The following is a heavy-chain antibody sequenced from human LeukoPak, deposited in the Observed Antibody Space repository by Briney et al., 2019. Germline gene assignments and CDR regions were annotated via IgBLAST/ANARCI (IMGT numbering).Heavy chain of an antibody. CDR2: IKQHGNEK. Sequence: PGGSLRLSCVASGFIFGSFWMTWVRQAPGKGLEWVANIKQHGNEKYYVDSVKGRFTISRDNAKNSLHLQMNSLRAEDTAVYYCARVRGSYYFDYWGQGTLVTVSS. J-gene: IGHJ4*02. CDR3: ARVRGSYYFDY. CDR1: GFIFGSFW. V-gene: IGHV3-7*05. D-gene: IGHD1-26*01.